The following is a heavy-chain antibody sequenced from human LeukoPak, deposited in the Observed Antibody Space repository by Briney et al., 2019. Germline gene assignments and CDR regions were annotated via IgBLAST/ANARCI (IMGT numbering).Heavy chain of an antibody. CDR1: GDSFSTYY. D-gene: IGHD3-22*01. J-gene: IGHJ4*02. CDR2: IYTSGTT. Sequence: PSETLSLTCTVSGDSFSTYYWSWIRQPAGKGLEWIGHIYTSGTTNYNPSLKSRVTMSIDTSKNQFSLKLSSVTAADTAVYYCARDISSDSSGYYYYWGQGTLVTVSS. V-gene: IGHV4-4*07. CDR3: ARDISSDSSGYYYY.